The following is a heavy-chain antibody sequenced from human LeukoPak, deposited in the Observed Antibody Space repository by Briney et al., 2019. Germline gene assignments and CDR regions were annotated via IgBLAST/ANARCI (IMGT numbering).Heavy chain of an antibody. D-gene: IGHD4-17*01. Sequence: PSETLSLTCTVSGGSISSSSHYWGWIRQPPGKGLEWIGSMYYRGSTYHNPSLKSRVTISVDTSKNQFSLKLSSVTAADTAVYYCARAATVTVNWFDPWGQGTLVTVSS. CDR2: MYYRGST. J-gene: IGHJ5*02. CDR3: ARAATVTVNWFDP. CDR1: GGSISSSSHY. V-gene: IGHV4-39*07.